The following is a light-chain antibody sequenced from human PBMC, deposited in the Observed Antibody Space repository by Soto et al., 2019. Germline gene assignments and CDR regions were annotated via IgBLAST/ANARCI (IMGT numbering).Light chain of an antibody. CDR3: TAWDDSLNGLV. J-gene: IGLJ2*01. Sequence: QSALTQPPSASGTPGQRVTISCSGSSSNIGSNTVNWYQQLPGTAPKLLMYSNNQRPSGVPDRFSGSKSGTSASLAISGLQSEDEADYYRTAWDDSLNGLVFGGGTKVTVL. CDR1: SSNIGSNT. V-gene: IGLV1-44*01. CDR2: SNN.